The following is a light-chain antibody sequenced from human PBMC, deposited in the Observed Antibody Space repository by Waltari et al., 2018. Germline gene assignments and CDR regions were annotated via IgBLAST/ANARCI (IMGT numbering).Light chain of an antibody. J-gene: IGKJ1*01. CDR1: QSVSSP. CDR2: GAS. V-gene: IGKV3-15*01. CDR3: QQYYNWLWT. Sequence: EIVMTQSPATLSVSLGERATLSGRSSQSVSSPLAWYQQGPGQAPRLLISGASTRATGVPARFSGSGSGTEFTLTISSLQSEDFAIYYCQQYYNWLWTFGQGTKVEIK.